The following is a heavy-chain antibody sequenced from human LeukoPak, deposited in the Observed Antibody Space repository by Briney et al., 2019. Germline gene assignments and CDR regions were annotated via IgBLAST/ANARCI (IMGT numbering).Heavy chain of an antibody. V-gene: IGHV3-23*01. Sequence: GGSLRLSCAASGFTFSSYGMSWVRQAPGKGLEWVSAISGSDVSTYYADSMKGRFTISRDNSKNTLYLQMNSLRAEDTAVYYCRSSSWYHLARYMDVWGKGTTVTISS. CDR1: GFTFSSYG. J-gene: IGHJ6*03. CDR2: ISGSDVST. D-gene: IGHD6-13*01. CDR3: RSSSWYHLARYMDV.